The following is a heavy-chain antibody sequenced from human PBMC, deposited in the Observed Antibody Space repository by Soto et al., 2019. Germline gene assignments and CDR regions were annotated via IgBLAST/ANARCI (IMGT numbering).Heavy chain of an antibody. V-gene: IGHV4-59*01. CDR1: GGSISSYY. J-gene: IGHJ4*02. D-gene: IGHD5-12*01. Sequence: SETLALTCTDSGGSISSYYWSWIRQPPGKGLEWIGYIYYSGSTNYNPPLKSRVTIPVDTSKNQFSLNLSSVTAADTAVYYCARGRWLQCYYFDYWGQGTLVTVSS. CDR2: IYYSGST. CDR3: ARGRWLQCYYFDY.